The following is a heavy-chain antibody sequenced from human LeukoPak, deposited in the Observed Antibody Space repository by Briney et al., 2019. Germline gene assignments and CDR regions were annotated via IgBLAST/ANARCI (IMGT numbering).Heavy chain of an antibody. CDR1: GFIFSSYA. Sequence: GGSLRLSCAASGFIFSSYAISWVRQAPGKGLEWVSGIRTSGETFYADSVKGRFTISRDISKSTVCLQMSSLRADDSAIYYCAALSYDVWTGINWFDPWGQGTLVTVSS. CDR3: AALSYDVWTGINWFDP. J-gene: IGHJ5*02. V-gene: IGHV3-23*01. D-gene: IGHD3-3*01. CDR2: IRTSGET.